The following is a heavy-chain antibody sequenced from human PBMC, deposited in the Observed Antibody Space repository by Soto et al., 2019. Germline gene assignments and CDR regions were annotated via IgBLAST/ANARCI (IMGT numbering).Heavy chain of an antibody. CDR3: ARAGADVDSSMGVVDY. J-gene: IGHJ4*02. V-gene: IGHV3-30*04. D-gene: IGHD5-18*01. Sequence: QVQLVESGGGVVQPGRSLRLSCGASGFTFRSYAMHWVRQAPGKGLEWVAVISYDGRIEYYADSVKGRFTISRDSVKSTLILQMNSVRAEDTAVYYCARAGADVDSSMGVVDYWGQGTLVTVSS. CDR2: ISYDGRIE. CDR1: GFTFRSYA.